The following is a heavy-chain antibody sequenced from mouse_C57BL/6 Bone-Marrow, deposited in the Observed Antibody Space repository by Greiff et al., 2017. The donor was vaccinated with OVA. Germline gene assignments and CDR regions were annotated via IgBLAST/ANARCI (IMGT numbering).Heavy chain of an antibody. V-gene: IGHV1-69*01. CDR1: GYTFTSYW. Sequence: VQGVESGAELVMPGASVKLSCKASGYTFTSYWMHWVKQRPGQGLEWIGEIDPSDSYTNYNQKFKGKSTLTVDKSSSTAYMQLSSLTSEDSAVYYCARWGGWLLYWYFDVWGTGTTVTVSS. D-gene: IGHD2-3*01. CDR3: ARWGGWLLYWYFDV. J-gene: IGHJ1*03. CDR2: IDPSDSYT.